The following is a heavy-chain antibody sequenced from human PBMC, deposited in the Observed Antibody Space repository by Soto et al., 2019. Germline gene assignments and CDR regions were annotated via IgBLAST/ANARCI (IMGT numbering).Heavy chain of an antibody. Sequence: GGSLRLSCAASGFTFSSYGMHWVRQAPGKGLEWVSVIWYDGSNKYYADSVKGRFTISRDNSKNTLYLQMNSLRAEDTAVYYCARDVQEGKGDITIFGVVITYGMDVRGKGTMVIVS. D-gene: IGHD3-3*01. J-gene: IGHJ6*04. V-gene: IGHV3-33*01. CDR2: IWYDGSNK. CDR1: GFTFSSYG. CDR3: ARDVQEGKGDITIFGVVITYGMDV.